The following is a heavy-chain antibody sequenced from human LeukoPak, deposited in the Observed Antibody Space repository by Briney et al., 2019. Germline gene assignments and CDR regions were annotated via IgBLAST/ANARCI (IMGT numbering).Heavy chain of an antibody. V-gene: IGHV3-23*01. J-gene: IGHJ6*04. CDR2: ISGSGGST. Sequence: PGGSLRLSCAASGFTFSSYAMSWVRQAPGKGLEWVSAISGSGGSTYYADSVKGRFTISRDNSKNTLYLQMNSLRAEDMAVYYCAREYYDYVWGSYRFYGMDVWGKGTTVTVSS. D-gene: IGHD3-16*02. CDR1: GFTFSSYA. CDR3: AREYYDYVWGSYRFYGMDV.